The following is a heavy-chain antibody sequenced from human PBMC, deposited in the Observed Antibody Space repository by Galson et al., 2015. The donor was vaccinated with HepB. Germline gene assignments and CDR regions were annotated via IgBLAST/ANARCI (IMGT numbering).Heavy chain of an antibody. J-gene: IGHJ4*02. CDR1: GFTFSSYW. CDR3: ARSTRFSSGIYYSIY. CDR2: IKEDGSEK. Sequence: SLRLSCAASGFTFSSYWMGWARQAPGKGLEWVANIKEDGSEKNYVDSVKGRFTISRDNAKNSLYLQMNSLRAEDTALYYCARSTRFSSGIYYSIYWGQGTLVTVSS. D-gene: IGHD3-22*01. V-gene: IGHV3-7*03.